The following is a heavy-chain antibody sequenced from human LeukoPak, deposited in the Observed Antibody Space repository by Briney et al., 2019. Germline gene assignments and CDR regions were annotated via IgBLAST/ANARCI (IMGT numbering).Heavy chain of an antibody. CDR2: IYSGGST. CDR1: GFTFSSYG. Sequence: GGSLRLSCAASGFTFSSYGMHWVRQAPGKGLEWVSVIYSGGSTYYADSVKGRFTNSRDNSKNTLYLQMNSLRAEDTAVYYCARDGSVSYRGQGTLVTVSS. V-gene: IGHV3-66*01. D-gene: IGHD3-10*01. J-gene: IGHJ4*02. CDR3: ARDGSVSY.